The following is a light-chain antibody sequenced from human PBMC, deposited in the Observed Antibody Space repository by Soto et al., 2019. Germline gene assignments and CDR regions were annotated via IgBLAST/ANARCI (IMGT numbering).Light chain of an antibody. Sequence: IVLTQSPGTLSLSPGERATLSCRASQSFSINYLAWYQQKPGQAPRVLMYGASRRDTGIPDRFSGSGSGTDFTLTITRLEPEDFAVYYCQQFGSSPLTFGGGTKVEIK. CDR2: GAS. CDR3: QQFGSSPLT. J-gene: IGKJ4*01. CDR1: QSFSINY. V-gene: IGKV3-20*01.